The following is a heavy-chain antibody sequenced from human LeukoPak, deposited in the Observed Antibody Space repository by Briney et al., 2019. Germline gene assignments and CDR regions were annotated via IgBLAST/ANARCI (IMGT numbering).Heavy chain of an antibody. D-gene: IGHD5-24*01. V-gene: IGHV5-51*01. Sequence: GEPLKISCQGFGYSFTNYWIGWVRQMPGKGLEWMGIINPGDSDVRYSPSFQGQATISADKSISTAYLQWSSLKASDTAMYYCARQGQRWLPSVWGQGTLVTVSS. CDR1: GYSFTNYW. J-gene: IGHJ4*02. CDR3: ARQGQRWLPSV. CDR2: INPGDSDV.